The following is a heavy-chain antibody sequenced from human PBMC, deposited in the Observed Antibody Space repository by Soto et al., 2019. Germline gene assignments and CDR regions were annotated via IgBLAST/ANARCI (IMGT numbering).Heavy chain of an antibody. J-gene: IGHJ6*02. D-gene: IGHD2-15*01. CDR2: ISSSSSYI. CDR1: GFTFSSYS. CDR3: ARDGAATRNYYYYYGMDV. V-gene: IGHV3-21*01. Sequence: EVQLVESGGGLVKPGGSLRLSCAASGFTFSSYSMNWVRQAPGKGLEWVSSISSSSSYIYYADSVKGRFTISRDNAKNSLYLQMNSLRAEHTAVYYCARDGAATRNYYYYYGMDVWGQGTTVTVSS.